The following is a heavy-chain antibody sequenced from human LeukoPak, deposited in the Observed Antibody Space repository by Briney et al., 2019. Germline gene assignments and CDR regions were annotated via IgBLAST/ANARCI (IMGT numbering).Heavy chain of an antibody. J-gene: IGHJ4*02. V-gene: IGHV1-69*05. CDR1: GGTFSRYA. D-gene: IGHD3-10*01. CDR2: IIPIFGTA. CDR3: AREIRGSDAYFDY. Sequence: SVKVSCKASGGTFSRYAISWVRQAPGQGLEWMGRIIPIFGTANYARKFQGRVTITTDESTSTAYMELSSLRSEDTAVYYCAREIRGSDAYFDYWGQGTLVTVSS.